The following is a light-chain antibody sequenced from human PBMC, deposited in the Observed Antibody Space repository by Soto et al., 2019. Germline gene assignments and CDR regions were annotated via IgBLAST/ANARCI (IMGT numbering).Light chain of an antibody. CDR2: DAS. V-gene: IGKV1-5*01. CDR3: QQYNCYSPT. CDR1: QSISSW. J-gene: IGKJ1*01. Sequence: DLQITQSPSTLSASVGARVTITCRASQSISSWLAWYQQKPGKAANVLIYDASSLESGVPSRFSGSGCGTVVTINISSLQADDGETYGGQQYNCYSPTFGQGTKV.